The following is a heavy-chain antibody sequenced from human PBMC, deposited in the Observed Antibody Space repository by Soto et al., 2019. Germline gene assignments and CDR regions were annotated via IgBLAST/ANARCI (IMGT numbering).Heavy chain of an antibody. CDR2: IYWDDSK. Sequence: VSGPTLVNPTQTLTLTCTFSGFSLSTSGVGVGWIRQPPGKALEWLALIYWDDSKHYSPSLKSRLTITKDTSKNQVVLTMTSMDPVDTATYYCVHSRCGGVCLRSYSSHYYYGMDVWGQGTTVTVSS. J-gene: IGHJ6*02. CDR3: VHSRCGGVCLRSYSSHYYYGMDV. CDR1: GFSLSTSGVG. D-gene: IGHD2-21*02. V-gene: IGHV2-5*02.